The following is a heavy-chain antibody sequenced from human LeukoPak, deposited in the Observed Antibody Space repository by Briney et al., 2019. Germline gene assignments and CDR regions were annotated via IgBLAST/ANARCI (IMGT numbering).Heavy chain of an antibody. CDR2: IYTSWCT. CDR1: GGSISSYY. J-gene: IGHJ6*02. D-gene: IGHD2-2*01. Sequence: SETLSLTCTVSGGSISSYYWSWIRQPAGKGLEWTGRIYTSWCTNYNPSLKSRVTMSVDTSKNQFSLKLSSVTAADTAVYYCASSYCSSTSCSPYYYYGMDVWGQGTTVTVSS. V-gene: IGHV4-4*07. CDR3: ASSYCSSTSCSPYYYYGMDV.